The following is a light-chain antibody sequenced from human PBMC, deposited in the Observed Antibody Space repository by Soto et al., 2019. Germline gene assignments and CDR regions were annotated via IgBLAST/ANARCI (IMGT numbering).Light chain of an antibody. Sequence: DIVLTQSPCTLSLSPGERATLSCRASQSVSSSYLAWYHQKPGPAPRLLIYGASSRATGIPDRFSGSGSGTHCTLTITRLEHEDFAVYYCHQYGSSPPITFGQGTRLEIK. CDR2: GAS. V-gene: IGKV3-20*01. CDR3: HQYGSSPPIT. CDR1: QSVSSSY. J-gene: IGKJ5*01.